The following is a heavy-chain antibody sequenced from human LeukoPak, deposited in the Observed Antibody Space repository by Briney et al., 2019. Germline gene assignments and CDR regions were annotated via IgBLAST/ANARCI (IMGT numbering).Heavy chain of an antibody. Sequence: GGSLRPSFAASGFTFSSYAMSWVPPAPGKGLGWVSDISGSGGSTYYADSVKGRFTISRDNSKNTLYLQMNSLRAEDTAVYYCAKGILEHSSDDIWGQGTMVTVSS. D-gene: IGHD1/OR15-1a*01. J-gene: IGHJ3*02. CDR3: AKGILEHSSDDI. CDR2: ISGSGGST. CDR1: GFTFSSYA. V-gene: IGHV3-23*01.